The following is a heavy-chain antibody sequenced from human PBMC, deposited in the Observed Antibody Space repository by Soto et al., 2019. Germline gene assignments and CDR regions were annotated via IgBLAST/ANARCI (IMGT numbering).Heavy chain of an antibody. CDR3: ARSRGGLQP. CDR2: INHSGST. CDR1: GGSFSGYY. Sequence: LSLTCAVYGGSFSGYYWSWIRQPPGKGLEWIGEINHSGSTNYNPSLKSRVTISVDTSKNQFSLKLSSVTAADTAVYYCARSRGGLQPWGQGTLVTVSS. D-gene: IGHD3-16*01. V-gene: IGHV4-34*01. J-gene: IGHJ5*02.